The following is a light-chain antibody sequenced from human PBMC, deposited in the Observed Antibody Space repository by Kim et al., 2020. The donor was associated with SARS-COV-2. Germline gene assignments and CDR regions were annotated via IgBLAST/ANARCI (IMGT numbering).Light chain of an antibody. CDR2: AAS. CDR3: QQSYSTPYS. J-gene: IGKJ2*03. CDR1: QSISTY. V-gene: IGKV1-39*01. Sequence: SATVGARVTITCRASQSISTYLNWYQQKPGKAPKLLIYAASSLQRGVPSRFSGSGSGTDFTLTISSLQPEDFATYYCQQSYSTPYSFGQGTKLEI.